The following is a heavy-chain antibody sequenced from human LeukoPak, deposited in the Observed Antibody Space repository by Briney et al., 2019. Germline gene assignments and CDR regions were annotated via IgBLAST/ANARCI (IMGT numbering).Heavy chain of an antibody. V-gene: IGHV3-30-3*01. CDR2: ISYDGSNK. D-gene: IGHD5-12*01. CDR3: ARDTSGYDGDYYYAMDV. CDR1: GFTFSSYA. J-gene: IGHJ6*02. Sequence: ARSLRLSCAASGFTFSSYAMHWVRQAPGKGLEWVAVISYDGSNKYYADSVKGRFTISRGNAKNSLYLQMNSLRAEDTAVYYCARDTSGYDGDYYYAMDVWGQGTTVTVSS.